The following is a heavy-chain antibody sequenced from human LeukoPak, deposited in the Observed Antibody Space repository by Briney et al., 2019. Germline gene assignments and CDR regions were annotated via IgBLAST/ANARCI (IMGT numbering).Heavy chain of an antibody. CDR2: INPNSGGT. CDR1: GYTFTGYY. V-gene: IGHV1-2*02. CDR3: ARETYYYDSSGYYYGYFDY. J-gene: IGHJ4*02. D-gene: IGHD3-22*01. Sequence: GASVKVSCTASGYTFTGYYMHWVRQAPGQGLEWMGWINPNSGGTNYAQKFQGRVTMTRDTSISTAYMELSRLRSDDTAVYYCARETYYYDSSGYYYGYFDYWGQGTLVTVSS.